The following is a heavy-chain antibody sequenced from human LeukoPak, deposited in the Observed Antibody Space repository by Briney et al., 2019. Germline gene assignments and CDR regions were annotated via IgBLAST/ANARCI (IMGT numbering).Heavy chain of an antibody. J-gene: IGHJ4*02. CDR3: ARNMAGAAAGTLDY. Sequence: GGSLRLSCAASGFTFNDYTMNWVRQVLGKGLEWVPLISWDGGGTSYVDSVRGRFTISRDNSKNSLYLQMNSLKTEDTALYYCARNMAGAAAGTLDYWGLGTLVTVSS. V-gene: IGHV3-43*01. D-gene: IGHD6-13*01. CDR2: ISWDGGGT. CDR1: GFTFNDYT.